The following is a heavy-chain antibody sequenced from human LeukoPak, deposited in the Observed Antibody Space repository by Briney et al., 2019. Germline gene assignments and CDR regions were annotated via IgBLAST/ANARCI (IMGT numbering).Heavy chain of an antibody. CDR3: ARCLLVQGYYYGMDV. D-gene: IGHD3-3*01. Sequence: GGSLRLSCAASGFTVSSNYMSWVRQAPGKGLEWVSIIYSGGSTYYADSVKGRFTISRDNSKNTLHLQMNSLRAEDTAVYYCARCLLVQGYYYGMDVWGHGTTVTVSS. J-gene: IGHJ6*02. V-gene: IGHV3-66*01. CDR2: IYSGGST. CDR1: GFTVSSNY.